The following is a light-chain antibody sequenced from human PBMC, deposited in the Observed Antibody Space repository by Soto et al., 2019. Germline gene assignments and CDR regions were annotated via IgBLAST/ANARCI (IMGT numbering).Light chain of an antibody. CDR3: MQTIQFPLFT. CDR2: EVS. CDR1: QSLLHSDGKTY. V-gene: IGKV2D-29*01. J-gene: IGKJ3*01. Sequence: DILLTQTPLSLSVTPGQPASISCKSSQSLLHSDGKTYLYWYRQKPGQPPHLLIYEVSNRFSEVPDRFSGSGSGTDFTLKISRVEAEDVGVYYCMQTIQFPLFTFGPGTRVDIK.